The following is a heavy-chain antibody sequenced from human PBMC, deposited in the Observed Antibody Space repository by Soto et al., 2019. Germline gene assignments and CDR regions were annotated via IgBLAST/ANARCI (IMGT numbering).Heavy chain of an antibody. J-gene: IGHJ4*02. CDR1: GGYISGSY. V-gene: IGHV4-4*07. Sequence: SETLSLTCTVSGGYISGSYWTWIRQPAGKGLEWIGQIFVTGATNYNPSLKGRVAMSIDTSKKTFPLTLTSVTSADTAVYYCARTPSSMAGTIDYWAQGTLVTVSS. CDR2: IFVTGAT. CDR3: ARTPSSMAGTIDY. D-gene: IGHD1-1*01.